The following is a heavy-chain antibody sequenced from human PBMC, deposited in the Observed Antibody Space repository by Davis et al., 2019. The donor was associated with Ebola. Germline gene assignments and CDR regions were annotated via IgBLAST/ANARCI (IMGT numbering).Heavy chain of an antibody. CDR3: ARSGDSSTWYYS. CDR1: GFTFSNYW. V-gene: IGHV3-7*01. Sequence: GGSLRLSCAASGFTFSNYWMSWVRQAPGEGLEWVANIKQDGSEKHSVDSVEGRFTISRDNAKSSLYLQMNSLRAEDTAFYYCARSGDSSTWYYSWGQGTLVTVSS. CDR2: IKQDGSEK. J-gene: IGHJ5*02. D-gene: IGHD6-19*01.